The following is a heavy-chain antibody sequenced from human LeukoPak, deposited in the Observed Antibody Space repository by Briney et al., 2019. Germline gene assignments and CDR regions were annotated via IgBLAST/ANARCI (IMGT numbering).Heavy chain of an antibody. V-gene: IGHV3-9*01. Sequence: PGGSLRLSCAASGFTFDDYAMHWVRQAPGKGLEWVSGISWNSGSIGYADSVKGRFTISRDNAKNSLYLQMNSLRAEDTALYYCAKDMVRGVMGVEYWGQGTLVTVSS. J-gene: IGHJ4*02. CDR3: AKDMVRGVMGVEY. CDR2: ISWNSGSI. CDR1: GFTFDDYA. D-gene: IGHD3-10*01.